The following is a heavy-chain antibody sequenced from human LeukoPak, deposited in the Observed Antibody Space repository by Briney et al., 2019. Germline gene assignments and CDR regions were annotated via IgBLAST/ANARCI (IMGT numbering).Heavy chain of an antibody. D-gene: IGHD1-14*01. Sequence: TGGSLRLSCAASGFTFSNTWMSWVRQAPGKGLEWVGRIKSTTDGGTTDYAAPVKGRFSISRDDSENPLYLQMNSLKSEDTAVYYCTTERPETGGLNFDYWGQGTLVTVSS. J-gene: IGHJ4*02. V-gene: IGHV3-15*01. CDR3: TTERPETGGLNFDY. CDR2: IKSTTDGGTT. CDR1: GFTFSNTW.